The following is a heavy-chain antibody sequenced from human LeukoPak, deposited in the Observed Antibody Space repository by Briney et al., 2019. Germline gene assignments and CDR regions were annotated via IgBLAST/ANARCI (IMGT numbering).Heavy chain of an antibody. CDR2: IYYSGST. CDR3: AREAPIHGGGYYFDY. J-gene: IGHJ4*02. D-gene: IGHD2-15*01. CDR1: GGSVSSGIYY. Sequence: PSETLSLTCTVSGGSVSSGIYYWSWIRQPPGKGLEWIGYIYYSGSTNYNPSLKSRVTISIDTSKNQFSLKLSSVTAADTALYYCAREAPIHGGGYYFDYWGQGTLVTVSS. V-gene: IGHV4-61*01.